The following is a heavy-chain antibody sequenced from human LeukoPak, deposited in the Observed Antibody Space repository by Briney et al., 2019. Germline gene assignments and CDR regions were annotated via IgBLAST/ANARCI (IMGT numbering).Heavy chain of an antibody. D-gene: IGHD3-22*01. J-gene: IGHJ4*02. CDR3: ARGFPYDSSGGYSTLDY. V-gene: IGHV4-39*07. CDR2: LYYGGST. Sequence: SETLSLTCTVSGGSISSNNFYWVWIRQPPGKGLEWIGNLYYGGSTNYNPSLKSRVTISVDTSKNQFSLKLSSVTAADTAVYYCARGFPYDSSGGYSTLDYWGQGTLVTVSS. CDR1: GGSISSNNFY.